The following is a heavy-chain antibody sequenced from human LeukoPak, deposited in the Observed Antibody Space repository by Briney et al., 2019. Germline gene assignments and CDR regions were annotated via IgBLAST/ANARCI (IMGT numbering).Heavy chain of an antibody. CDR3: ARGPPRGKYYYMDV. Sequence: GGSLSLSCAASGFTFSSFDMHWVRPPTGQGLEWVSTIVTASDTYYPGSVEGRFTLSRDNAKNSLYLQMNSLTAGDTAVYYCARGPPRGKYYYMDVWGKGTTVTVSS. D-gene: IGHD1-1*01. J-gene: IGHJ6*03. V-gene: IGHV3-13*01. CDR2: IVTASDT. CDR1: GFTFSSFD.